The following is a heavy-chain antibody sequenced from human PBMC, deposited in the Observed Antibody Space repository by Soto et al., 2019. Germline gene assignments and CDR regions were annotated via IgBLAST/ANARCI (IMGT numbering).Heavy chain of an antibody. CDR1: GGTLSSCA. CDR2: IIPIFGTA. J-gene: IGHJ5*02. D-gene: IGHD6-19*01. CDR3: ARVRSSGWYDWFDP. V-gene: IGHV1-69*13. Sequence: GAPAEVSWEECGGTLSSCASSWVRQENGQGLEWMGGIIPIFGTANYAQKFQGRVTITADESTSTAYMELSSLRSEDTAVYYCARVRSSGWYDWFDPRGQATLVS.